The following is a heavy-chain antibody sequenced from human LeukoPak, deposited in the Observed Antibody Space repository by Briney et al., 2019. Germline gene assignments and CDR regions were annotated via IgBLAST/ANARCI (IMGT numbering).Heavy chain of an antibody. CDR2: ISYDGSNK. CDR3: ARGKYSSSWYDVYDY. D-gene: IGHD6-13*01. J-gene: IGHJ4*02. Sequence: PGGSLRLSCAASGFTFSSYAMHWVRQAPGKGLEWVAVISYDGSNKYYADSVKGRFTISRDNSKNTLYLQMNSLRAEDTAVYYCARGKYSSSWYDVYDYWGQGTLVTVSS. V-gene: IGHV3-30*04. CDR1: GFTFSSYA.